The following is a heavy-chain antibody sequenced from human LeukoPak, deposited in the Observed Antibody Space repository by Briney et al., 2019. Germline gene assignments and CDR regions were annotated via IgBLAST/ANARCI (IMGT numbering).Heavy chain of an antibody. CDR2: IYYSGST. J-gene: IGHJ6*02. V-gene: IGHV4-59*08. CDR3: ARSEFYYYYGMDV. Sequence: SETLSLTCTVSGGSISTYYWSWIRQPPGKGLEWIGYIYYSGSTNYNPSLKSRVTISLDTSKNRFPLKLSSVTAADTAVYYCARSEFYYYYGMDVWGQGTTVTVSS. CDR1: GGSISTYY.